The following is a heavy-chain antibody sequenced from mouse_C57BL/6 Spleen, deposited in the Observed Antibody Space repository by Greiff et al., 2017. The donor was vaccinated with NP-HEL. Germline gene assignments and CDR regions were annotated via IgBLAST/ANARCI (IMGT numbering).Heavy chain of an antibody. J-gene: IGHJ3*01. CDR3: ARSCYSPIAY. V-gene: IGHV1-54*01. D-gene: IGHD3-1*01. CDR2: INPGSGGT. Sequence: QVQLQQSGAELVRPGTSVKVSCKASGYAFTNYLIEWVKQRPGQGLEWIGVINPGSGGTNYNEKFKGKATLTADKSSSTAYMQLSSLTSEDSAVYFCARSCYSPIAYWGQGTLVTVSA. CDR1: GYAFTNYL.